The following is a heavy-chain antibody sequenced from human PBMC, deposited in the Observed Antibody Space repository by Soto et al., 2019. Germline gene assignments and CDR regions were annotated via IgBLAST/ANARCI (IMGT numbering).Heavy chain of an antibody. CDR1: GGTFSSYA. J-gene: IGHJ6*02. CDR3: GGGVKGEPPPPPYHHYGMDV. V-gene: IGHV1-69*06. D-gene: IGHD3-16*01. CDR2: IIPIFGTA. Sequence: QVQLVQSGAEVKKPGSSVKVSCKASGGTFSSYAISWVRQAPGQGLEWMGGIIPIFGTANYAQKFQGRVTITADKSTSTAYREVSGLESGDPAVYYLGGGVKGEPPPPPYHHYGMDVGGQGPTVPV.